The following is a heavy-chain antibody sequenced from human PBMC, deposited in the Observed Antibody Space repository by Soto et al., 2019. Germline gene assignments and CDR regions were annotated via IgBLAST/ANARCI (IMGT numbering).Heavy chain of an antibody. CDR2: IYYSGST. CDR3: ARAWGCYFDF. Sequence: QVQLQESGPGLVKPSETLSLTCTVSGGSISSYYWSWIRQPPGKGLEWIGYIYYSGSTNYNPSLKSRVTISVDTSKNQFSLKLSSVTAADTAVYYCARAWGCYFDFWARGILVTVSS. V-gene: IGHV4-59*01. CDR1: GGSISSYY. J-gene: IGHJ4*02. D-gene: IGHD1-26*01.